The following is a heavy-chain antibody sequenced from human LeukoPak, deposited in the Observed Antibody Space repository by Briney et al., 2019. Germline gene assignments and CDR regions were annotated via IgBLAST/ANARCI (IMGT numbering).Heavy chain of an antibody. CDR2: IYTSGST. CDR3: AREPYYYGSGSSGTFDY. Sequence: PSETLSLTCTVSGYSISSYYWSWIRQHAGKGLEGIGRIYTSGSTNYNPTLKSRVTMSVDTSKNQFSLKLSSVTAADTAVYYCAREPYYYGSGSSGTFDYWGQGTLVTVSS. CDR1: GYSISSYY. V-gene: IGHV4-4*07. J-gene: IGHJ4*02. D-gene: IGHD3-10*01.